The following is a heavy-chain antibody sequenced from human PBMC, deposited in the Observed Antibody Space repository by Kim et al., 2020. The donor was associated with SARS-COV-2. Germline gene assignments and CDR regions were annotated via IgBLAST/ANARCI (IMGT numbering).Heavy chain of an antibody. CDR1: GFTFSDAA. Sequence: GGSLRLSCGVSGFTFSDAAMHWVCRPSGKGLELVGRIRSKFNGYATAYSSSVRGRFTIPRDASRNTTFLQMNSLKTEDTAVHYCTSVPGTTVAFLDAFD. D-gene: IGHD3-3*02. J-gene: IGHJ3*02. CDR2: IRSKFNGYAT. CDR3: TSVPGTTVAFLDAFD. V-gene: IGHV3-73*01.